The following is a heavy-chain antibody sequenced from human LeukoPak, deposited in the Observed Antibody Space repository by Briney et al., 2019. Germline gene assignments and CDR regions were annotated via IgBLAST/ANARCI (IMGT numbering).Heavy chain of an antibody. J-gene: IGHJ3*02. Sequence: GGSLRLSCAASGFTFSSYAMSWVRQAPGKGLEWVSAIIGSGGSTYYADSVKGRFTISRDNSKNTLYLQMNSLRAEDTAVYYCAKVSPVVVVITGAFDIWGQGTMVTVSS. D-gene: IGHD3-22*01. CDR1: GFTFSSYA. V-gene: IGHV3-23*01. CDR2: IIGSGGST. CDR3: AKVSPVVVVITGAFDI.